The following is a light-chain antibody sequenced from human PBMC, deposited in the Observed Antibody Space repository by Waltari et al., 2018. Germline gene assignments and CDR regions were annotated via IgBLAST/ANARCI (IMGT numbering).Light chain of an antibody. V-gene: IGKV3-20*01. CDR3: QPYDDSPPWT. CDR1: QSVTSTY. J-gene: IGKJ1*01. Sequence: EIVLPQSPGTLSLSPGERATLPCRASQSVTSTYLAWYQQKPGQAPRLLIYGASSRATGIPDRFSGSGSGTDFTLTITRLEPEDSAVYYCQPYDDSPPWTFGQGTKVEIK. CDR2: GAS.